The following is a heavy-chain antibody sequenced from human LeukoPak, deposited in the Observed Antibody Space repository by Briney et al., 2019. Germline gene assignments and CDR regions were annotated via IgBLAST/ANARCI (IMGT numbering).Heavy chain of an antibody. CDR3: ARALELA. J-gene: IGHJ4*02. CDR1: GFTLSDYS. V-gene: IGHV3-64*01. CDR2: ISSNGGST. D-gene: IGHD3-3*02. Sequence: GSLRLSCAASGFTLSDYSMHWIRQAPGKGLEYVSAISSNGGSTYYANSVKGRFTISRDNSKNTLYLQMGSLRAEDMAVYYCARALELAWGQGTLVTVSS.